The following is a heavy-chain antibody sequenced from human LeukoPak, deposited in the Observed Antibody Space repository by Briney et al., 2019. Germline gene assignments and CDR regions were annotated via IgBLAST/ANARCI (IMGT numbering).Heavy chain of an antibody. CDR2: ISTSGNTI. D-gene: IGHD5-24*01. J-gene: IGHJ4*02. V-gene: IGHV3-11*04. Sequence: KPGGSLRLSRAASGFTFSDYYMSWIRQAPGKGLEWVSYISTSGNTIYYADSVKGRFTISRDNAKNSLYLQMNSLRAEDTAIYYCTRVGYIDEGIDYWGQGTLVTVSS. CDR3: TRVGYIDEGIDY. CDR1: GFTFSDYY.